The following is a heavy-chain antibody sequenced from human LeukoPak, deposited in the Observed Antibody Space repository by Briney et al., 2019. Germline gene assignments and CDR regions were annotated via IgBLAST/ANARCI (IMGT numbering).Heavy chain of an antibody. J-gene: IGHJ4*02. CDR2: FDPEDGET. V-gene: IGHV1-24*01. CDR1: GYTLTELS. CDR3: ATSRQQLVTFDY. D-gene: IGHD6-13*01. Sequence: ASVKVSCKVSGYTLTELSMHWVRQAPGKGLEWMGGFDPEDGETIYAQKFQGRVTTTEDTSTDTAYMELSSLRSEDTAVYYCATSRQQLVTFDYWGQGTLVTVSS.